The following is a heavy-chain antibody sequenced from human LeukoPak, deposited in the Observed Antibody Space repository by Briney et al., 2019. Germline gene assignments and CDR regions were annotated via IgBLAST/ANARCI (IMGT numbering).Heavy chain of an antibody. J-gene: IGHJ6*03. V-gene: IGHV4-39*02. CDR1: GGSISSSSYY. CDR3: ARDSWGVATITHYYYYMDV. D-gene: IGHD5-24*01. CDR2: IYYSGST. Sequence: SETLSLTCTVSGGSISSSSYYWGWIRQPPGKGLEWIGSIYYSGSTYYNPSLKSRVTISIDTSKNQFSLKLSSVTAADTAVYYCARDSWGVATITHYYYYMDVWGKGTTVTISS.